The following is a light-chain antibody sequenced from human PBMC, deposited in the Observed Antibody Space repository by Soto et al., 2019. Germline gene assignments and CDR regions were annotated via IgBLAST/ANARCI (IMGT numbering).Light chain of an antibody. CDR1: SSDIGDYNY. CDR3: SSYTGGSTVV. CDR2: DVS. Sequence: QSALTQPASVSGSPGQSIAISCTGSSSDIGDYNYVSWYQQHPGKAPKLMIFDVSNRPSGVSNRFSGSMSGNTASLTISGLQPEDEADYYCSSYTGGSTVVFGGGTKLTVL. J-gene: IGLJ2*01. V-gene: IGLV2-14*01.